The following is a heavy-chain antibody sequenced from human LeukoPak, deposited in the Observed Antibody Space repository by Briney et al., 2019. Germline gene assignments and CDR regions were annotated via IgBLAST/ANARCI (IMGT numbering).Heavy chain of an antibody. J-gene: IGHJ5*02. CDR1: GGSISSGSYY. D-gene: IGHD6-6*01. V-gene: IGHV4-39*07. CDR2: IHYNGNA. Sequence: SETLSLTCSVSGGSISSGSYYWAWIRQPPGKGLEWIASIHYNGNAFYNPSLKSRVTISIDTSENQFSLKVKSLTAADTAVYFCAITPRPKNIFDPWGQGTLVTVSS. CDR3: AITPRPKNIFDP.